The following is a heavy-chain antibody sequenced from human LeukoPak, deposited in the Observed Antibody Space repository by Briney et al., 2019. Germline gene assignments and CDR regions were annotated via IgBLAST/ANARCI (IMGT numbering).Heavy chain of an antibody. J-gene: IGHJ4*02. D-gene: IGHD4-17*01. CDR1: GFTFSSYG. V-gene: IGHV3-30*03. CDR2: ISYDGSNK. Sequence: PGGSLRLSCAASGFTFSSYGMHWVRQAPGKGLKWVAVISYDGSNKYYADSVKGRFTISRDNSKNTLYLQMNSLRAEDTAVYYCAPGGDYTFFDYWGQGTLVTVSS. CDR3: APGGDYTFFDY.